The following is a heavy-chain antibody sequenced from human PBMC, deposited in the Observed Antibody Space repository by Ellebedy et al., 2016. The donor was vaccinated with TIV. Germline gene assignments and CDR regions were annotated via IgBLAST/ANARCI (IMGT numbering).Heavy chain of an antibody. Sequence: GGSLRLSCAASGFTVSNTYMGWVRQAPGKGLDWVSVIYSGGSTYYVDSVKGRFTISRDNAKNSLYLQMNSLRAEDTAVYYCARQREGEFDPWGQGTLVTVSS. D-gene: IGHD3-16*01. CDR2: IYSGGST. V-gene: IGHV3-66*04. CDR1: GFTVSNTY. CDR3: ARQREGEFDP. J-gene: IGHJ5*02.